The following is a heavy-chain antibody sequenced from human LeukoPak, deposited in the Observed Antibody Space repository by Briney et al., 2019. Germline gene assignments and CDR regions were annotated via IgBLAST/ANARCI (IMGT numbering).Heavy chain of an antibody. CDR1: GFTFSSYE. CDR3: ARHYYDSSGYPNLDY. Sequence: GGSLRLSCAASGFTFSSYEMNWVRQAPGKGLEWVSYISSSGSTIYYADSVKGRFTISRDNAKNSLYLQMNSLRAEDTAVYYCARHYYDSSGYPNLDYWGQGTLVTVSS. D-gene: IGHD3-22*01. V-gene: IGHV3-48*03. CDR2: ISSSGSTI. J-gene: IGHJ4*02.